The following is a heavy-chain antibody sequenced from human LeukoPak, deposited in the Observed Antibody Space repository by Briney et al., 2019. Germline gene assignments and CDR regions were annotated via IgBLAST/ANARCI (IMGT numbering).Heavy chain of an antibody. CDR1: GFIFRSHA. CDR3: AKFALQSDPFDY. CDR2: IITGDGDT. D-gene: IGHD6-19*01. Sequence: GGSLRLSCAASGFIFRSHAMNWVRQAPGKGLEWASTIITGDGDTFYADSVKGRFTISRDNSKNTLYLQMNSLRGDDTAIYYCAKFALQSDPFDYWGQGTLVTVSS. J-gene: IGHJ4*02. V-gene: IGHV3-23*01.